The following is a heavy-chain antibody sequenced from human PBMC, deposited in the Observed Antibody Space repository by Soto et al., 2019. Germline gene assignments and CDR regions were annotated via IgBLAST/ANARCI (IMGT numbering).Heavy chain of an antibody. CDR3: AKVGLHPYYHYYYTPV. CDR2: ISYDGSNK. CDR1: GFTFSSYG. Sequence: QVQLVESGGGVVQPGRSLRLSCAASGFTFSSYGMHWVRQAPGKGLEWVAVISYDGSNKYYADSLKGRFTICRDISKNSLYRQMNSQRAEDTAVYYCAKVGLHPYYHYYYTPVWGNGGTDAVS. V-gene: IGHV3-30*18. J-gene: IGHJ6*03.